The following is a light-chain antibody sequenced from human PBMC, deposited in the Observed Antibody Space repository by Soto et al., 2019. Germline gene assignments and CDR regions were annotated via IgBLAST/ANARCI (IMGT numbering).Light chain of an antibody. CDR2: GNT. CDR1: SSNIGTGYD. Sequence: HSVLTQPPSVSGALGLRVTISCTGTSSNIGTGYDVHWYQQLPGTAPKLLLYGNTNRPSGVPDRFSGSKSGTSASLAITGLQAEDEADYYCQSYDGSLSSPVFGGGTKVTVL. CDR3: QSYDGSLSSPV. J-gene: IGLJ2*01. V-gene: IGLV1-40*01.